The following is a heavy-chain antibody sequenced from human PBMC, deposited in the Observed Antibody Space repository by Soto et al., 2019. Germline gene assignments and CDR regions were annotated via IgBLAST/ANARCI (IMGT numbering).Heavy chain of an antibody. J-gene: IGHJ5*02. Sequence: PVGSLRLSCAASGFTFSSYAMSWVRQAPGKGLEWVSAISGSGGSTYYADSVKGRFTISRDNSKNTLYLQMNSLRAEDTAVYYCAKDPPPYQLWFGEFPLLNWFDPWGQGTLVTVSS. CDR1: GFTFSSYA. D-gene: IGHD3-10*01. CDR2: ISGSGGST. CDR3: AKDPPPYQLWFGEFPLLNWFDP. V-gene: IGHV3-23*01.